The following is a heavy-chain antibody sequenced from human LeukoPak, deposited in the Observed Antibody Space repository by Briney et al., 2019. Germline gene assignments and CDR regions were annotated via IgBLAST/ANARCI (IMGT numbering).Heavy chain of an antibody. J-gene: IGHJ3*02. V-gene: IGHV3-66*01. CDR1: ALTASSEY. Sequence: GGSLTLSCAPSALTASSEYMSSVRQAPGRGVGWVSVIYIGGSTYYADSVKGRFTISRDNSKNTLYLQMNSLRAEDTAVYYCARSIPYYYDISGYSNAFDIWGQGTMVTVSS. CDR2: IYIGGST. CDR3: ARSIPYYYDISGYSNAFDI. D-gene: IGHD3-22*01.